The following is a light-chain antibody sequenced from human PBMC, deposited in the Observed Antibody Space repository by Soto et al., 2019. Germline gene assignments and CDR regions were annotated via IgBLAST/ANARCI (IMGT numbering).Light chain of an antibody. J-gene: IGKJ1*01. Sequence: VVMTQSPASLAVSPGERVTLACRASQTVDGDVAWYQQKPGQAPRLLISGASTRAAGIPDRFSGSGSGTEFTLTITSVQSDDFAVYFCLYYYGWPRTFGRGTRVENK. CDR2: GAS. V-gene: IGKV3-15*01. CDR3: LYYYGWPRT. CDR1: QTVDGD.